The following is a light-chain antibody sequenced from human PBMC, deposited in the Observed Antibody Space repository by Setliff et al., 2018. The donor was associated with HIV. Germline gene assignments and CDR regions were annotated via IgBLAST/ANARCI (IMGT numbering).Light chain of an antibody. CDR2: DAS. V-gene: IGKV3-11*01. CDR3: QQRSNWLN. CDR1: QSVSTY. Sequence: EIVLTQSPGTLSLSQGERATLSCRASQSVSTYLAWYQQQPGQAPRLLIYDASNRATGIPVRFSGSGSGTAFTLTISSLASEEFAVYYCQQRSNWLNFGGGTKVDIK. J-gene: IGKJ4*01.